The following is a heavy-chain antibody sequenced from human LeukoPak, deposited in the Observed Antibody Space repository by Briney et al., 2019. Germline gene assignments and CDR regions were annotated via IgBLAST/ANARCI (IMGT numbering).Heavy chain of an antibody. CDR2: ISSSSSYI. Sequence: GGSLRLPCAASGFTFSSYSMNWVRQAPGKGLEWVSSISSSSSYIYYADSVKGRFTISRDNAKNSLYLQMNSLRAEDTAVYYCARARFSVYAEYFQHWGQGTLVTVSS. CDR1: GFTFSSYS. J-gene: IGHJ1*01. V-gene: IGHV3-21*01. CDR3: ARARFSVYAEYFQH. D-gene: IGHD3-10*01.